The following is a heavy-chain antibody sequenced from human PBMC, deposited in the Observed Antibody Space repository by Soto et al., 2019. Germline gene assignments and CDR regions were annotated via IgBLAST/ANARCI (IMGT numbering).Heavy chain of an antibody. CDR2: TSYDGSDK. CDR3: ARWGTTGGLDV. Sequence: QVQLVESGGGVVQPGTSLRVSCVGSGFTFRSYVIHWVRQAPGKGLEWVALTSYDGSDKYNDDSVRGRFTISRDNSRNTVDLQMDSLRLEDTALYYCARWGTTGGLDVWGQGTLVSVSS. D-gene: IGHD3-16*01. CDR1: GFTFRSYV. V-gene: IGHV3-30*19. J-gene: IGHJ1*01.